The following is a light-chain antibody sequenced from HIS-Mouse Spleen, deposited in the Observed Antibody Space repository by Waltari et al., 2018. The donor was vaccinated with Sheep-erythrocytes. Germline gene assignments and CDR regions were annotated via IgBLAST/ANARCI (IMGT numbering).Light chain of an antibody. J-gene: IGLJ1*01. CDR3: CSYAGSYNHV. CDR2: DVS. V-gene: IGLV2-11*01. CDR1: SSDVGGSNY. Sequence: QSALTQPRSVSGSPGQSVTISCPGTSSDVGGSNYVSWYQQHPGKAPKRMIYDVSKRPSGVPDRFSGSKSGNTASLTISGLQAEDEADYYCCSYAGSYNHVFATGTKVTVL.